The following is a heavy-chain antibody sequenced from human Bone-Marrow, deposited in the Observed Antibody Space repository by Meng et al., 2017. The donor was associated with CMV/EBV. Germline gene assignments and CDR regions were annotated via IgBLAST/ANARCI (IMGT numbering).Heavy chain of an antibody. D-gene: IGHD1-26*01. V-gene: IGHV3-21*04. CDR3: ARGGDQPGARHDY. J-gene: IGHJ4*02. CDR2: ISTSSNYI. Sequence: GESLKISCAASGFTFSTYSMSWVRQSPGKGLEWVSSISTSSNYIYYADSMRGRFTVSRDNAKNSLYLQMDTLRDEDTAVYYCARGGDQPGARHDYWGQGTLVTVSS. CDR1: GFTFSTYS.